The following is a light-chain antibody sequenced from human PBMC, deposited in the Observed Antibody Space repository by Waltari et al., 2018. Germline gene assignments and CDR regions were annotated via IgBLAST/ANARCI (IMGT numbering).Light chain of an antibody. CDR1: SGHSSNV. Sequence: QLVLTQSPSASASLGASVKLTCTLSSGHSSNVIAWHQQQPEKGPRYLMKINSDGSHSKGDEIPDRFSGSSSGAERDLTVASLQSEDAAADYRQTVGHGTWVFGGGTKLTVL. CDR3: QTVGHGTWV. V-gene: IGLV4-69*01. J-gene: IGLJ3*02. CDR2: INSDGSH.